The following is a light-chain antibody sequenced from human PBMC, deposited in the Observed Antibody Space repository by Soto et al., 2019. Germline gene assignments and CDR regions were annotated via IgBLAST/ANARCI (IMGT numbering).Light chain of an antibody. CDR3: SSYTSSSTLNYV. CDR2: EVS. Sequence: QSALTQPASVSGSPGQSITISCTGTSSDVGGYKYVSWYQQPPGKAPKLMIYEVSHRPSGVSNRFSSSKSGNTASLTISGLQAEDEADYYCSSYTSSSTLNYVFGTGTKVTVL. J-gene: IGLJ1*01. V-gene: IGLV2-14*01. CDR1: SSDVGGYKY.